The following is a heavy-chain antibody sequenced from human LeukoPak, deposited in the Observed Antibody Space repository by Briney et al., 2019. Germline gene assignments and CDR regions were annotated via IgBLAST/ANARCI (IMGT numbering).Heavy chain of an antibody. Sequence: GASVKVSCKASGYTFTGYYMHWVRQAPGQGLEWMGWINPNSGGTNYAQKFQGRVTMTRDTSISTAYMELSSLRSDDTAVYYCARDAITVTTPYFDNWGQGTLVTVSS. D-gene: IGHD4-11*01. CDR3: ARDAITVTTPYFDN. CDR2: INPNSGGT. J-gene: IGHJ4*02. CDR1: GYTFTGYY. V-gene: IGHV1-2*02.